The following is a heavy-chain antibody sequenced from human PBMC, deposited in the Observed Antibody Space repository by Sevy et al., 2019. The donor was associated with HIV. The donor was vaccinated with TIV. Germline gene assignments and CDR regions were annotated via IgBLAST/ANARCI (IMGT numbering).Heavy chain of an antibody. CDR1: GGSVNSGVSY. Sequence: SETLSLTCSVSGGSVNSGVSYWSWIRQSPGKGLEWIAYIYKGVSTNYNPSVKSRVTISVDTSKNRFSLKLSSVTAADTAVYYCASNQAYPWDWFAPWGQGTPVSASS. V-gene: IGHV4-61*03. J-gene: IGHJ5*02. CDR2: IYKGVST. D-gene: IGHD2-2*01. CDR3: ASNQAYPWDWFAP.